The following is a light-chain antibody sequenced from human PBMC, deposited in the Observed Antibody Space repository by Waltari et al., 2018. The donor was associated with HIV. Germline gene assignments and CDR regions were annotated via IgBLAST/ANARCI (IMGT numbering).Light chain of an antibody. V-gene: IGLV2-11*01. Sequence: QSALTQPHSVSGSPGQSLTISCTGTSSYVDTFVSWYQHHPGKAPKVIIYDVSKRPPGVPDRFSGSKSGNTAFLTISGLQAEDEADYHCCSHAGNLIFAFGTGTKVTVL. J-gene: IGLJ1*01. CDR3: CSHAGNLIFA. CDR1: SSYVDTF. CDR2: DVS.